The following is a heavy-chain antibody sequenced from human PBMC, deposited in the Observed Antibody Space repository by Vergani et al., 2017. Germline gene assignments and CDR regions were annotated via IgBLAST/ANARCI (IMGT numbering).Heavy chain of an antibody. CDR1: GFTFINAW. J-gene: IGHJ4*02. D-gene: IGHD1-7*01. CDR2: IKSKTDGGTT. Sequence: VQLVESGGGLVKPGGSLRLSCAASGFTFINAWMTWVRQAPGKGLEWVGRIKSKTDGGTTYYAAPVKGKFTISRDNSKNMVYIQMNSLRPEDTAVYYCVKGKGTFENWGQGTLVTVSS. CDR3: VKGKGTFEN. V-gene: IGHV3-15*01.